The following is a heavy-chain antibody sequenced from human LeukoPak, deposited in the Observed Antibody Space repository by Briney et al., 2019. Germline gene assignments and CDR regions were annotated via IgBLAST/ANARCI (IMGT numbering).Heavy chain of an antibody. CDR3: ARDHSPIAAALWPGDY. CDR1: GFTFTSSA. Sequence: SVKVSCKASGFTFTSSAVQWVRQVRGQRLEWIGWIVVGTGNTKYAQKFQERVTITRDMSTSTAYMELSSLRSEDTAVYYCARDHSPIAAALWPGDYWGQGTLVTVSS. D-gene: IGHD6-13*01. J-gene: IGHJ4*02. V-gene: IGHV1-58*01. CDR2: IVVGTGNT.